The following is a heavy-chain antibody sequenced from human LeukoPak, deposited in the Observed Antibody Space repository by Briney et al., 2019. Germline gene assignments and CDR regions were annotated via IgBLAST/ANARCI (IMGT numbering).Heavy chain of an antibody. Sequence: SETLSLTCAVYGGSFSGYYWSWIRQPPGKGLEWIGEINHSGSTNYNPSLKSRVTISVDTSKNQFSLKLSSVTAADTAVYYCARIIRYSSSWYFYFDYWGQGTLVTVSS. CDR3: ARIIRYSSSWYFYFDY. D-gene: IGHD6-13*01. CDR2: INHSGST. J-gene: IGHJ4*02. V-gene: IGHV4-34*01. CDR1: GGSFSGYY.